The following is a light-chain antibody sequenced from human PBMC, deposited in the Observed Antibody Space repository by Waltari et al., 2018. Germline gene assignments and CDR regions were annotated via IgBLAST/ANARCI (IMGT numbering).Light chain of an antibody. J-gene: IGLJ1*01. CDR2: SDD. Sequence: QSVLTQPPSVSEAPRQRVTISCSGSSSNIGNNAVNWYQQLPGKAHKLLIYSDDLSPSGVSDRVSGSKSGTSASLAISGLQSEDEADYYCAAWDDSLSGRVFGTGTKVTVL. CDR1: SSNIGNNA. V-gene: IGLV1-36*01. CDR3: AAWDDSLSGRV.